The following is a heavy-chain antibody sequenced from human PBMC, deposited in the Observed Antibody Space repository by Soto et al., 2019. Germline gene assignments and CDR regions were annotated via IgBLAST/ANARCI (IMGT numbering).Heavy chain of an antibody. CDR2: ISYDGINK. CDR3: SRGGDIVVVPVDTYYYYGLDV. CDR1: GFTFSNYA. V-gene: IGHV3-30-3*01. J-gene: IGHJ6*02. Sequence: QVQLVASRGGVVQPGRSLRLSCAASGFTFSNYAMHWVRQAPGKGLKWVAFISYDGINKYYADSVKGRFTISRDNSKNILYLQMSGLRAEDTSVYYCSRGGDIVVVPVDTYYYYGLDVWGQGTTVTVSS. D-gene: IGHD2-2*01.